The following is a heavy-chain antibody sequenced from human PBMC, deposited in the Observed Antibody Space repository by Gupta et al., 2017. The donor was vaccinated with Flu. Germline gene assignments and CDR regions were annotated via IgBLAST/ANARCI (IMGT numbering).Heavy chain of an antibody. D-gene: IGHD1-26*01. CDR2: ISWNSGSI. J-gene: IGHJ5*02. CDR3: AKDHSRQGVNWFDP. Sequence: QAPGKGLEWVSGISWNSGSIGYADSVKGRFTISRDNAKNSLYLQMNSLRAEDTALYYCAKDHSRQGVNWFDPWGQGTLVTVSS. V-gene: IGHV3-9*01.